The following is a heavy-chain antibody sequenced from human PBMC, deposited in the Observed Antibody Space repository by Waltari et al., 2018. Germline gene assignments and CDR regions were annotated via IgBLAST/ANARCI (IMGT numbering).Heavy chain of an antibody. J-gene: IGHJ4*02. CDR3: VSEGSGTSSEGI. CDR1: VFTFTLRA. Sequence: EVHLAESVGGLVQPGASLRVSCAASVFTFTLRARTWVRQAPGKGEEWGSSISVRGETTYYADSEESRFTIARENSKNTLFLQMDSLRAEDTAIYYGVSEGSGTSSEGIWGQGTLVTVSS. D-gene: IGHD6-6*01. CDR2: ISVRGETT. V-gene: IGHV3-23*04.